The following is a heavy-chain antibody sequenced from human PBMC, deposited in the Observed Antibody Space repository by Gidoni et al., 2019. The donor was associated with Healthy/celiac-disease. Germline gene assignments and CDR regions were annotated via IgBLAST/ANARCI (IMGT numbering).Heavy chain of an antibody. CDR1: GGSFSGYY. D-gene: IGHD3-9*01. Sequence: QVQLQQWGAGLLKPSETLSLTCAVYGGSFSGYYWSWSRQPPVKGLEGMGESNHSGSTNYNPSLKSRVTISVDTSKNQFSLKLSSVTAADTAVYYCARMAKSYDILTGSQFPSFDYWGQGTLVTVSS. CDR2: SNHSGST. V-gene: IGHV4-34*01. J-gene: IGHJ4*02. CDR3: ARMAKSYDILTGSQFPSFDY.